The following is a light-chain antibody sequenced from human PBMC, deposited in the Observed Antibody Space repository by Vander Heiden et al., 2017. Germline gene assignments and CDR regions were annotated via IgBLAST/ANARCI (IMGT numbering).Light chain of an antibody. J-gene: IGLJ2*01. V-gene: IGLV3-1*01. CDR2: QDS. CDR3: QAWDSSTGVV. CDR1: KLGDKY. Sequence: SYELTQPPSVYVPPGQTASITCSGDKLGDKYACWYQQKPGQSPVLVIYQDSKRPSGIPERFSGSNSGNTATLTISGTQATDEADYYCQAWDSSTGVVFGGGTKLTVL.